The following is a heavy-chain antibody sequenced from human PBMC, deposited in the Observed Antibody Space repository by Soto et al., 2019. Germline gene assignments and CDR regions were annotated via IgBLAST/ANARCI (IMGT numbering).Heavy chain of an antibody. CDR2: ITPFTGNT. J-gene: IGHJ6*02. CDR3: AISGTTALYGMDV. D-gene: IGHD1-1*01. CDR1: GSTFTYHF. V-gene: IGHV1-45*02. Sequence: QMQLVQSGAEVKKTGSSVKVSCTASGSTFTYHFVHWVRQAPGQALEWMGWITPFTGNTNYAQKFQDRVTITGDRSMSTAYMELSSLRSEDTALYYCAISGTTALYGMDVWGQGTTVTVSS.